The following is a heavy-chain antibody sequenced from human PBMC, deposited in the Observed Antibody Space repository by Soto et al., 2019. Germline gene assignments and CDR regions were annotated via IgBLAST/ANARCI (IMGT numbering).Heavy chain of an antibody. V-gene: IGHV3-23*01. Sequence: PGGSLRLSCAASGFTFSSYAMSWVRQAPGKGLEWVSAISGSGGSTYYADSVKGRFTISRDNSKNTLYLQMNSLRAEDTAVYYCAKATVLLWFGESYEGAFDIWGQGTMVTVSS. D-gene: IGHD3-10*01. CDR2: ISGSGGST. CDR1: GFTFSSYA. J-gene: IGHJ3*02. CDR3: AKATVLLWFGESYEGAFDI.